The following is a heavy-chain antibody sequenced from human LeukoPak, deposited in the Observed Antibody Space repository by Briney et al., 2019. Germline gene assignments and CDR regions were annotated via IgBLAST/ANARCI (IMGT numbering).Heavy chain of an antibody. CDR2: INHSGST. CDR3: ARVNILTGYAFDI. Sequence: SETLCLTCAVYGGSFIGYYWSWIRQPPGKVLEGIGEINHSGSTNYNPSLKSRVTISVDTSKNQFSLKLSSLTAADTAVYYCARVNILTGYAFDIWGQGTMVTVSS. V-gene: IGHV4-34*01. D-gene: IGHD3-9*01. CDR1: GGSFIGYY. J-gene: IGHJ3*02.